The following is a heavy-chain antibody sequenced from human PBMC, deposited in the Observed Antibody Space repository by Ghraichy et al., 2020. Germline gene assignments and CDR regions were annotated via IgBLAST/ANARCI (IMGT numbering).Heavy chain of an antibody. CDR2: ISSINTNI. CDR1: GFTFSSYA. J-gene: IGHJ4*02. Sequence: GESLNISCAASGFTFSSYAMNWVRQTPGKGLQWVSSISSINTNIYYSDSVKGHFTISRDNAKNSLYLQMNSLRAEDTAIYYCTRDNGRRDEYWGRGTLVTVSS. D-gene: IGHD1-26*01. V-gene: IGHV3-21*01. CDR3: TRDNGRRDEY.